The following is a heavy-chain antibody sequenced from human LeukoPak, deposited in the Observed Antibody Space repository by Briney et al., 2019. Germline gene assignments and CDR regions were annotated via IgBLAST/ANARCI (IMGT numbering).Heavy chain of an antibody. V-gene: IGHV4-4*07. Sequence: SETLSLTCTVSGGSISSYYWSWIRQPAGKGLEWIGRIYTTGSINYNPSLKSRVTISVDTSKNQFSLKLSSVTAADTAVYYCARDRSSSWYEMDYWGQGTLVTVSS. CDR3: ARDRSSSWYEMDY. CDR1: GGSISSYY. J-gene: IGHJ4*02. D-gene: IGHD6-13*01. CDR2: IYTTGSI.